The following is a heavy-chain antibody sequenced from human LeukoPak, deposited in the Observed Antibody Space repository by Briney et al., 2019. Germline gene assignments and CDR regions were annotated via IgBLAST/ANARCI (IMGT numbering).Heavy chain of an antibody. CDR3: ARGSPRDGYTRPFDY. V-gene: IGHV4-34*01. J-gene: IGHJ4*02. Sequence: PSETLSLTCAVYGGSFSGYYWSWIRQPPGKGLEWIGVINHSGSTNYNPSLKSRVTISVDTSKNQFSLKLSSVTAADTAVYYCARGSPRDGYTRPFDYWGQGTLVTVSS. CDR2: INHSGST. D-gene: IGHD5-24*01. CDR1: GGSFSGYY.